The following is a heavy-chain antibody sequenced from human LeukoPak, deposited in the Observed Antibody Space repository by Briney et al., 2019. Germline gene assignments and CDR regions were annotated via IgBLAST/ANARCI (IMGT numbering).Heavy chain of an antibody. J-gene: IGHJ4*02. CDR2: FYYSGST. CDR3: ARGLGATTALASEY. V-gene: IGHV4-39*01. D-gene: IGHD1-26*01. Sequence: SETLSLTCTVSGGSISSSSCYRGWIRQPPGKGLEWIGSFYYSGSTYYNPSLKSRVTISVDTSKNQFSLKLTSVTAADTAVYYCARGLGATTALASEYWGRGTLVTVSS. CDR1: GGSISSSSCY.